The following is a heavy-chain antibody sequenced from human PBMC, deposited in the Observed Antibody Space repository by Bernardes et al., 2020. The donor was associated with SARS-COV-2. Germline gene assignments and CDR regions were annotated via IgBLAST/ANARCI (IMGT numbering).Heavy chain of an antibody. Sequence: SETLSLTCAVYGESLSHYYWNWVRQPPGKGLEWLGEVNNRGLSTYISSLSGRISLSTVTSTNQVSLKLTSVTAADTATYYCARDDLVRAGFDSWGQGILVTVSS. V-gene: IGHV4-34*01. CDR1: GESLSHYY. D-gene: IGHD1-26*01. CDR2: VNNRGLS. CDR3: ARDDLVRAGFDS. J-gene: IGHJ4*02.